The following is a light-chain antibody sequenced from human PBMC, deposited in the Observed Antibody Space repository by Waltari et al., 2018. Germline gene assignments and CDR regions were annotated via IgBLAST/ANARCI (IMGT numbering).Light chain of an antibody. J-gene: IGKJ1*01. CDR2: KAS. CDR3: QQYDNYWT. Sequence: DIQMTQSPSTLSASVVDRVTITCRASQSISNWLAWYQQKPGKAPKLLIYKASNLESGVPSRFSGSGSGTEFTLTISSLQPDDFATYYCQQYDNYWTFGQGTKVEI. V-gene: IGKV1-5*03. CDR1: QSISNW.